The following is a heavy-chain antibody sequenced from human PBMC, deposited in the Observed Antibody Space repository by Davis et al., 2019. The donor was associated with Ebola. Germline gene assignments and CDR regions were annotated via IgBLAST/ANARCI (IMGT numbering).Heavy chain of an antibody. D-gene: IGHD2-2*02. CDR2: INTSGGST. V-gene: IGHV1-46*01. Sequence: ASVQVSCKASGYTFTSYFMHWVRQAAGQGLEWVGIINTSGGSTTYAQKFQGRVTMNRDTSTSTVYMELSSLRSEATAVYYCARACSSTSCYTPFDYWGQGTLVTVSS. J-gene: IGHJ4*02. CDR1: GYTFTSYF. CDR3: ARACSSTSCYTPFDY.